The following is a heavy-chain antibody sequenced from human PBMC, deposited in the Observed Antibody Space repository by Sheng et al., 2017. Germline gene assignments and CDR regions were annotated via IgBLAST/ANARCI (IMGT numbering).Heavy chain of an antibody. CDR2: ISGDGANT. D-gene: IGHD2-15*01. CDR3: AKDRAPVANDAFDI. Sequence: EVQLLESGGGLVQPGGPVRLSCAASGLTFRSYRSYAMSWVRQAPGKGLEWASTISGDGANTHYADSVKGRFTISRDNRKNTLYLQMNSLRVEDTAVYFCAKDRAPVANDAFDIWGQGTVVTVSP. J-gene: IGHJ3*02. CDR1: GLTFRSYRSYA. V-gene: IGHV3-23*01.